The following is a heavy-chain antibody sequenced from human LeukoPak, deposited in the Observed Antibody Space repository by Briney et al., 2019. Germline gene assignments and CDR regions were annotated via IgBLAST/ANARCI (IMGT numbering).Heavy chain of an antibody. CDR2: INPNSGGT. D-gene: IGHD3-3*01. CDR3: ARGIRFLEWLPPNHFDY. Sequence: ASVKVSCKASGYTFTGYYMHWVRQAPGQGLEWMGWINPNSGGTNYAQKFQGRVTITRDMSISTAYMELSRLRSDDTAVYYCARGIRFLEWLPPNHFDYWGQGTLVTVSS. J-gene: IGHJ4*02. V-gene: IGHV1-2*02. CDR1: GYTFTGYY.